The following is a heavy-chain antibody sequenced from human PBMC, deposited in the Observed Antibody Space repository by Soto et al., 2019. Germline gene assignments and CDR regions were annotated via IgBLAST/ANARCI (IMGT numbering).Heavy chain of an antibody. D-gene: IGHD6-25*01. CDR2: IYWDDDK. CDR3: AHGPIAAGTCGS. Sequence: QITLKESGPTLVKPTQTLTLTCTFSGFSLSTSGVGVGWIRQSPGKALEWLALIYWDDDKRYSPSLKSRLTLTKDTSKTQVVLTMTNMYPVDTDTYYCAHGPIAAGTCGSWGQGTLVIVSS. CDR1: GFSLSTSGVG. J-gene: IGHJ5*02. V-gene: IGHV2-5*02.